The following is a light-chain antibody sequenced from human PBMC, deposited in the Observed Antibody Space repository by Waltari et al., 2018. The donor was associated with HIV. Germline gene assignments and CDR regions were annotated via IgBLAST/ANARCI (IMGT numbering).Light chain of an antibody. CDR2: DAS. V-gene: IGLV3-21*02. Sequence: SYVLTQPPSVSESPGQTARIPCGGDNIATKTVKWFQHKPGQAPVLVLYDASGRPSGIPERFSGSNSENTATLTISRVEAGDEADYYCQVWDSKTDHVIFGGGTKLIVL. CDR3: QVWDSKTDHVI. CDR1: NIATKT. J-gene: IGLJ2*01.